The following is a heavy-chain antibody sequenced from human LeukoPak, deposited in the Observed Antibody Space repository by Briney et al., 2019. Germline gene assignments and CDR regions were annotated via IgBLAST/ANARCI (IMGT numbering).Heavy chain of an antibody. CDR3: ARIYDFWSAYQYYFDY. J-gene: IGHJ4*02. CDR1: GGSISSYY. D-gene: IGHD3-3*01. CDR2: IHTSGST. V-gene: IGHV4-4*07. Sequence: SETLSLTCTVSGGSISSYYWTWIRQPAGKGLEWIGRIHTSGSTNYNPSLKSRVTMSVDTSKNQFPLRLSSVTAADTAVYYCARIYDFWSAYQYYFDYWGQGTLVTVSS.